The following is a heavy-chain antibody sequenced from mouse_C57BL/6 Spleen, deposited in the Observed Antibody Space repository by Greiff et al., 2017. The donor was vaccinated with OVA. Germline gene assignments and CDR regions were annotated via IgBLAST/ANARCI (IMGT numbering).Heavy chain of an antibody. CDR1: GFTFSSYA. J-gene: IGHJ2*01. V-gene: IGHV5-4*01. CDR3: ARGYGSSPYYFDY. Sequence: EVQVVESGGGLVKPGGSLKLSCAASGFTFSSYAMSWVRQTPEKRLEWVATISDGGSYTYYPDNVKGRFTISRDNAKNNLYLQMSHLKSEDTAMYYCARGYGSSPYYFDYWGQGTTLTVSS. D-gene: IGHD1-1*01. CDR2: ISDGGSYT.